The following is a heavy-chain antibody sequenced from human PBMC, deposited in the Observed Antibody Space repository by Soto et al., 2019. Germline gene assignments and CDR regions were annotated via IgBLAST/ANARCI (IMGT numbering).Heavy chain of an antibody. CDR1: GFTIAYSS. J-gene: IGHJ5*02. CDR3: AAETTYPNWFDP. Sequence: GASVKVSCKASGFTIAYSSVHWVRQARGQRLEWIGWVVVGSGTTRYAQQFHERVTITSDMSADTAYMELSSLRFEDTAVYYCAAETTYPNWFDPWGQGTLVTVSS. CDR2: VVVGSGTT. V-gene: IGHV1-58*01.